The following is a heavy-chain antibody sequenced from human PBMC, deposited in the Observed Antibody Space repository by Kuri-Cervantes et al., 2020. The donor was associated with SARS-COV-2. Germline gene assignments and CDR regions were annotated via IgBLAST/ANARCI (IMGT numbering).Heavy chain of an antibody. CDR3: ARDLVPAAMLDY. V-gene: IGHV3-33*08. J-gene: IGHJ4*02. CDR1: GFTFSSYG. CDR2: IWYDGSNK. Sequence: GGSLRLSCEASGFTFSSYGMHWVRQAPGKGLEWVAVIWYDGSNKYYADSVKGRFTISRDNSKNTLYLQMNSLRAEDTAVYYCARDLVPAAMLDYWGQGTLVTVSS. D-gene: IGHD2-2*01.